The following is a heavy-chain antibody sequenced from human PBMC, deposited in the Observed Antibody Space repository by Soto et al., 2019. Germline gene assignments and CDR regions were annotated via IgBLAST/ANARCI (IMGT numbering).Heavy chain of an antibody. V-gene: IGHV4-39*01. CDR1: GGSISSSSYY. D-gene: IGHD4-4*01. CDR3: ATNYAYYSYGMDV. J-gene: IGHJ6*02. Sequence: SETLSLTCTVSGGSISSSSYYWGWIRQPPGKGLEWIGSIYYSGSTYYNPSLKSRVTISVDTSKNQFSLKLSSVTAADTAVYYCATNYAYYSYGMDVGGQGTTVTVSS. CDR2: IYYSGST.